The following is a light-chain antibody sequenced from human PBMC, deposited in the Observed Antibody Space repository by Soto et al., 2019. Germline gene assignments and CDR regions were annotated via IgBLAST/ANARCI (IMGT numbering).Light chain of an antibody. CDR3: QQTYSELVYT. CDR2: AAS. J-gene: IGKJ2*01. Sequence: DIQMTQSPSSVSASVGDRVTITCRASQGISTWVAWYQQKPGKAPKLLIYAASSLQSGVPSRFSGSASGTDFTLSISSLQPEDFATYYCQQTYSELVYTFGRGTKLEIK. V-gene: IGKV1-12*01. CDR1: QGISTW.